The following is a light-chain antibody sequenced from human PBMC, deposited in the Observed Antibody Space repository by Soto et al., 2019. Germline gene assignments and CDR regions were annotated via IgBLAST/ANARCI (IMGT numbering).Light chain of an antibody. CDR3: SSYTSTNSWV. CDR1: SSDVGGYNY. CDR2: DVS. V-gene: IGLV2-14*01. J-gene: IGLJ3*02. Sequence: QSALTRSASVSGSPGQSITISCTGTSSDVGGYNYVSWYEQHPGKAPKLIIYDVSNRPSGVSTRFSGSKSGNTASLTISGLQAEDEADYSCSSYTSTNSWVFGGGTQLTVL.